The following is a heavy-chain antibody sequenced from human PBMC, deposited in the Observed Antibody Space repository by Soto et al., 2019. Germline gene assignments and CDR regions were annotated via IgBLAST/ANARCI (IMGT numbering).Heavy chain of an antibody. CDR2: IKSITDGGTT. CDR1: GLTHSNAC. CDR3: SVRMTGAPPACYYSGMDV. D-gene: IGHD1-20*01. Sequence: PGGSLRLPCAASGLTHSNACMCWLRQAPGKGLAWVGRIKSITDGGTTDYAAPVKGRFTISREDAQNTLYLQMNSLKTEDAAVYYCSVRMTGAPPACYYSGMDVWGQGTRVTVS. J-gene: IGHJ6*02. V-gene: IGHV3-15*01.